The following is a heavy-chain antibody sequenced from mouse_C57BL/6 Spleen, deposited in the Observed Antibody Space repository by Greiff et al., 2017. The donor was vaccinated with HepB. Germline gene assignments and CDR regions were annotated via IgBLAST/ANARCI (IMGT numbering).Heavy chain of an antibody. CDR3: ARSDYYGSSYGYFDV. CDR1: GYTFTDYY. D-gene: IGHD1-1*01. V-gene: IGHV1-77*01. CDR2: IGPGSGST. Sequence: VQLQQSGAELVKPGASVKISCKASGYTFTDYYINWVKQRPGQGLEWIGKIGPGSGSTYYNEKFKGKATLTADKSSSPAYMQLSSLTSEDSAVYCCARSDYYGSSYGYFDVWGTGTTVTVSS. J-gene: IGHJ1*03.